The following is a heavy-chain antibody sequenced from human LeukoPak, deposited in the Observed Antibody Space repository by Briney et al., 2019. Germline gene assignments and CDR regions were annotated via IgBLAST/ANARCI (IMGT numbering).Heavy chain of an antibody. J-gene: IGHJ4*02. V-gene: IGHV4-34*01. CDR2: INHSGST. Sequence: SETLSLTCAVYGGSFSGYYWSWIRQPPGKGLEWIGEINHSGSTNYNPSLKSRVTISVDTSKNQFSLKLSSVTAADTAVYYCARGSIAVASPNDYWGQGTLVTVSS. D-gene: IGHD6-19*01. CDR1: GGSFSGYY. CDR3: ARGSIAVASPNDY.